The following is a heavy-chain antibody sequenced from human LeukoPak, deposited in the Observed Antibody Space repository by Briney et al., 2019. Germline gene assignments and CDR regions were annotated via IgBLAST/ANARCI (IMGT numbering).Heavy chain of an antibody. Sequence: ASVKVSCKASGYTFTGYYMHWVRQAPGKGLEWMGLVDPEDGETIYAEKFQGRVTITADTSTDTAYMELSSLRSEDTAVYYCATDLSVCSGGSCQDYWGQGTLVTVSS. J-gene: IGHJ4*02. CDR3: ATDLSVCSGGSCQDY. CDR1: GYTFTGYY. V-gene: IGHV1-69-2*01. D-gene: IGHD2-15*01. CDR2: VDPEDGET.